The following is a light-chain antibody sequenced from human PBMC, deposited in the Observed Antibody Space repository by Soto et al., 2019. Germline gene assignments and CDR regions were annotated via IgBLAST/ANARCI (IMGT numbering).Light chain of an antibody. Sequence: IQMTQSPSSLSASVGDRVTITCRASQSISRNLNWYQHKPGKAPKLLIYAASSLQNGVPSRFSGGGSGTEFTLSISSLQPEDFGTYYCQQSYTTASITFGQGKRLEIK. V-gene: IGKV1-39*01. CDR2: AAS. J-gene: IGKJ5*01. CDR1: QSISRN. CDR3: QQSYTTASIT.